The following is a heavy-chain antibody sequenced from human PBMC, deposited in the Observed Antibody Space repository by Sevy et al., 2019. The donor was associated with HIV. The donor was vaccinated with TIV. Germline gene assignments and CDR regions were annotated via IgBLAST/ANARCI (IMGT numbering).Heavy chain of an antibody. CDR1: GFTFDDYA. CDR2: ISWNSGSI. D-gene: IGHD1-26*01. V-gene: IGHV3-9*01. Sequence: GGSLRLSCAASGFTFDDYAIHWVRQAPGKGLEWVSGISWNSGSIGYADSVKGRFTISRDNAKNSLYLQMNSLRAEDTALYYCAKDISGSYYYYYGMDVWGQGTTVTVSS. J-gene: IGHJ6*02. CDR3: AKDISGSYYYYYGMDV.